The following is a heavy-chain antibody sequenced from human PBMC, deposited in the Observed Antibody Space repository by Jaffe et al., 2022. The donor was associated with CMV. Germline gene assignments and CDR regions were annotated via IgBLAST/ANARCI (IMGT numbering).Heavy chain of an antibody. J-gene: IGHJ5*02. CDR2: ISGSGGST. CDR3: AKDEDAYYYDSSGYPSGWFDP. D-gene: IGHD3-22*01. CDR1: GFTFSSYA. Sequence: EVQLVESGGGLVQPGGSLRLSCAASGFTFSSYAMSWVRQAPGKGLEWVSAISGSGGSTYYADSVKGRFTISRDNSKNTLYLQMNSLRAEDTAVYYCAKDEDAYYYDSSGYPSGWFDPWGQGTLVTVSS. V-gene: IGHV3-23*04.